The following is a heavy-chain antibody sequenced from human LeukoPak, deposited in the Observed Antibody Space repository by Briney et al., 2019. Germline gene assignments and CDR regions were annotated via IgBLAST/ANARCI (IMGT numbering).Heavy chain of an antibody. D-gene: IGHD6-19*01. J-gene: IGHJ4*02. CDR3: AKKESSGGRFDY. Sequence: GGSLRLSCAASGFTFSSYAMSRVRQAPGKGLEWVSGISGSGGSTNYADSVKGRFTISRDNSKNTLYLQMNSLRAEDTAVYYCAKKESSGGRFDYWGQGTLVTVSS. V-gene: IGHV3-23*01. CDR2: ISGSGGST. CDR1: GFTFSSYA.